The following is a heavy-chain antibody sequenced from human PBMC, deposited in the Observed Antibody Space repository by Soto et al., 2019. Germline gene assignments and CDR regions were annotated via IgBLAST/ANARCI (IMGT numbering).Heavy chain of an antibody. Sequence: EVQLVESGGGLVQPGGSLRLSCAASGFTFSSYWMSWVHQAPGKGLEWVANIKQDGSEKYYVDSVKGRFTISRDNAKNSLYLQMNSLRAEDTAVYYCARVGSISSGSYYYYGMDVWGQGTTVTVSS. CDR1: GFTFSSYW. CDR3: ARVGSISSGSYYYYGMDV. CDR2: IKQDGSEK. V-gene: IGHV3-7*03. D-gene: IGHD6-6*01. J-gene: IGHJ6*02.